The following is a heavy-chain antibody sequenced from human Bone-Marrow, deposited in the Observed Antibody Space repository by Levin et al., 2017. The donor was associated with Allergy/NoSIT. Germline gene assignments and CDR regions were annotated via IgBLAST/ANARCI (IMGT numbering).Heavy chain of an antibody. CDR3: VRGIIGDVRVAHKEAFDV. Sequence: PGGSLRLSCIVSGFTFSDYRIYWVRQAPGKGLEWISSISSDSSDLYYADSVKGRFTISRDNAKNSLNLQVSSLRAEDTAVYHCVRGIIGDVRVAHKEAFDVWGQGTMVTVSS. CDR2: ISSDSSDL. V-gene: IGHV3-21*01. J-gene: IGHJ3*01. CDR1: GFTFSDYR. D-gene: IGHD2/OR15-2a*01.